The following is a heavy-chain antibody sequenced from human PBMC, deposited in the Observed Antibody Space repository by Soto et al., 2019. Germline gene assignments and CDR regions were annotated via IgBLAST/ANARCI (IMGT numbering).Heavy chain of an antibody. Sequence: SETLSLTCAVSSGSISSSNWWSWVRQPPGKGLEWIGEIYHSGSTNYNPSLKSRVTISVDKSKNQFSLKLSSVTAADTAVYYCAREAPMTNDGPQAGYYYYYMDVWGKGTTVTVSS. J-gene: IGHJ6*03. CDR3: AREAPMTNDGPQAGYYYYYMDV. V-gene: IGHV4-4*02. CDR2: IYHSGST. D-gene: IGHD1-1*01. CDR1: SGSISSSNW.